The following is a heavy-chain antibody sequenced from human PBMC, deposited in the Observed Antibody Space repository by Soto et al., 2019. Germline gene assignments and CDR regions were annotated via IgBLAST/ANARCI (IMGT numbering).Heavy chain of an antibody. J-gene: IGHJ4*02. CDR3: ARGGITMVRGVIIETADFDY. CDR2: ISAYNGNT. CDR1: GYTFTSYG. V-gene: IGHV1-18*01. Sequence: QVQLVQSGAEVKKPGASVKVSCKASGYTFTSYGISWVRQAPGQGLEWMGWISAYNGNTNYAQKLQGRVTMTTDTSTSKAYMELRSLRSDDTAVYYCARGGITMVRGVIIETADFDYWGQGTLVTVSS. D-gene: IGHD3-10*01.